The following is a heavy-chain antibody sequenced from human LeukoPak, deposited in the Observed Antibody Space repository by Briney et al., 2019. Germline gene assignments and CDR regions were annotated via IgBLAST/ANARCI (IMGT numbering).Heavy chain of an antibody. Sequence: PGRSLRLSCAASGFTLSSYWMHWVRQAPGKGLVWVSRINSDGSDTRYAGSVKGRFTISRDNAKNTLYLQMNSLRAEDTAVYYCAREFGSGYWGQGTLVTVSS. CDR3: AREFGSGY. CDR1: GFTLSSYW. CDR2: INSDGSDT. D-gene: IGHD3-10*01. V-gene: IGHV3-74*01. J-gene: IGHJ4*02.